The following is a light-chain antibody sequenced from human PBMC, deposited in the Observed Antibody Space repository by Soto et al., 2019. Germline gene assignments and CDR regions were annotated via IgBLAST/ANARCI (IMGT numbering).Light chain of an antibody. J-gene: IGKJ1*01. CDR2: DAS. CDR3: QQYNNWPPTWT. CDR1: QTIGSN. Sequence: EIVLTQSPGTLSLSPGERATLSCRASQTIGSNLAWYQQKPGQPPRLLIYDASTRATDIPARFTGSGSGTKFTLTISSLQSEDFAVYYCQQYNNWPPTWTFGQGTKVDIK. V-gene: IGKV3-15*01.